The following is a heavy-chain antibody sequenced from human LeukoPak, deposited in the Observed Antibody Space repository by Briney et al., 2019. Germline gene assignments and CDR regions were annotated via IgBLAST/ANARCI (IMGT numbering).Heavy chain of an antibody. V-gene: IGHV5-51*01. Sequence: GESLKISCKGSGYSFPNYWIGWVRQMPGKGLEWMGMIYLGDSDTRYSPSFQGQVTISADKSISTAYLQWSSLKASDTAMYYCARAMVRGYFDYWGQGTLVTVSS. CDR3: ARAMVRGYFDY. J-gene: IGHJ4*02. CDR2: IYLGDSDT. D-gene: IGHD3-10*01. CDR1: GYSFPNYW.